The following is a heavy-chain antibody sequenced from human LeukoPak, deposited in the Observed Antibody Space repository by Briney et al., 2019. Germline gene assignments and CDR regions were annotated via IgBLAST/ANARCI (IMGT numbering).Heavy chain of an antibody. V-gene: IGHV4-39*02. CDR1: GESISSYNSD. CDR3: ASHDGGRLGGLSKIPGAFFDY. D-gene: IGHD3-16*02. Sequence: PSETLSLTFTVSGESISSYNSDWGWIRQPPGKGLELIGSIYYSGSTYNNPSLKSRDSISVDSSTTHFSLELGSVTAADTAVYYCASHDGGRLGGLSKIPGAFFDYWGRGTLVTVSS. J-gene: IGHJ4*02. CDR2: IYYSGST.